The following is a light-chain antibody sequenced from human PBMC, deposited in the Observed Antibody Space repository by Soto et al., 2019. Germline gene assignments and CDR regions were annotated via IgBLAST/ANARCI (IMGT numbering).Light chain of an antibody. V-gene: IGKV1-5*01. CDR3: QHLRT. CDR2: DAS. J-gene: IGKJ1*01. CDR1: QAIVTW. Sequence: DIQMTQSPSTLSASVGDRVNITCRASQAIVTWLAWHQQKPGNAPKVVISDASTLESGVSSRFSGSGSGTEFTLTINNLQADDFATYYCQHLRTFGQGTKVDIK.